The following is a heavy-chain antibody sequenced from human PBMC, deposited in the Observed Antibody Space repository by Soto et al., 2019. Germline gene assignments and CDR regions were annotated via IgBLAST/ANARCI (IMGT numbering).Heavy chain of an antibody. CDR3: ASSNTGYRSGWSTPDY. V-gene: IGHV4-28*01. CDR2: IYYSGST. D-gene: IGHD6-19*01. J-gene: IGHJ4*02. CDR1: GYSISSSNW. Sequence: PSETLSLTCAVSGYSISSSNWWGWIRQPPGKGLEWIGYIYYSGSTYYNPSIKSRVTMSVDTSKSPFSLKLSSGTAVDTAVYYCASSNTGYRSGWSTPDYCGQGTLVTVSS.